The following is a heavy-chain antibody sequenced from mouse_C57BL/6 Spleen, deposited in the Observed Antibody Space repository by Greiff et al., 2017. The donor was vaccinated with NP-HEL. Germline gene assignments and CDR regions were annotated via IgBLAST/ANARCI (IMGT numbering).Heavy chain of an antibody. Sequence: GGGLVQPKGSLKLSCAASGFTFNTYAMHWVRQAPGKGLEWVARIRSKSSNYATYYADSVKDRFTISRDDSQSMLYLQMNNLKTEDTAMYYCVREKVYDYDEGFAYWGQGTLVTVSA. J-gene: IGHJ3*01. V-gene: IGHV10-3*01. CDR1: GFTFNTYA. CDR3: VREKVYDYDEGFAY. CDR2: IRSKSSNYAT. D-gene: IGHD2-4*01.